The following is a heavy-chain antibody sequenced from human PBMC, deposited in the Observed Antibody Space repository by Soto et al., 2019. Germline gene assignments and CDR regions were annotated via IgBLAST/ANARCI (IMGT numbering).Heavy chain of an antibody. V-gene: IGHV1-18*01. Sequence: QVQLVQSGAEVKKPGASVKVSCKASGYTFTSYGISWVRQAPGQGLEWMGWISAYNGNTNYAQKLQGRVTMTTDTSTSTAYMELRSLRSDDTAVYYCARDDCSSTSCYGSKYYYYGMDVWGQGTTVTVSS. CDR3: ARDDCSSTSCYGSKYYYYGMDV. CDR1: GYTFTSYG. D-gene: IGHD2-2*01. J-gene: IGHJ6*02. CDR2: ISAYNGNT.